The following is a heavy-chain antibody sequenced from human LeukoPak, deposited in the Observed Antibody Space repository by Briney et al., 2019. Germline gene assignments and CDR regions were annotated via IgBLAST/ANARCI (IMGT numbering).Heavy chain of an antibody. CDR1: GYTLTELS. CDR2: FDPEDGET. Sequence: ASVKVSCKVSGYTLTELSMHWVRQAPGKGLEWMGGFDPEDGETIYAQKFQGRVTMTEDTSTDTAYMELSSLRAEDTAVYYCARAQYYHDSSGYYSLDYWGQGTLVTVSS. CDR3: ARAQYYHDSSGYYSLDY. V-gene: IGHV1-24*01. J-gene: IGHJ4*02. D-gene: IGHD3-22*01.